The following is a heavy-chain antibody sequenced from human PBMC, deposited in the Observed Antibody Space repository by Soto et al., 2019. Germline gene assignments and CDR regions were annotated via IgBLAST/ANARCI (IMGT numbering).Heavy chain of an antibody. CDR3: ARVKVQSITMIVVPRGWFDP. J-gene: IGHJ5*02. CDR2: IYYSGST. V-gene: IGHV4-31*03. D-gene: IGHD3-22*01. Sequence: NPSETLSLTCTVSGGSISSGGYYWSWIRQHPGKGLEWIGYIYYSGSTYYNPSLKSRVTISVDTSKNQFSLKLSSVTAADTAVYYCARVKVQSITMIVVPRGWFDPWGQGTLVTVSS. CDR1: GGSISSGGYY.